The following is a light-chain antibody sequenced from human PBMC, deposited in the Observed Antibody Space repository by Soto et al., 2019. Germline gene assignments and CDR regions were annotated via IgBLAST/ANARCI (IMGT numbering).Light chain of an antibody. V-gene: IGKV1-5*03. J-gene: IGKJ1*01. CDR3: QHYYIYSET. CDR1: QSITSW. CDR2: KAS. Sequence: DIQMTQSPSTLSASVGDRVTITCRASQSITSWLAWYQQKPGKAPKLLIYKASSLERGVPSRFSGSGSGTEFTLTISSLQPDDFATYYCQHYYIYSETFGQGTKVEIK.